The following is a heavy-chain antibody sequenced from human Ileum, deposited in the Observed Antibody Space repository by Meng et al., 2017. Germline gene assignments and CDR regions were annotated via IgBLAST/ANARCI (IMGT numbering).Heavy chain of an antibody. D-gene: IGHD5-18*01. CDR3: ARAETALDY. V-gene: IGHV4-61*01. J-gene: IGHJ4*02. CDR2: IYYTGST. Sequence: LQECGPDLVTPSGTLSLTCTSSGGPVSSGSYSWNWIRQPPWKGPEWIAYIYYTGSTNYNPSLKSRVIISADTSKNQFSLKLSSVTAADTAVYYCARAETALDYWGQGTLVTVSS. CDR1: GGPVSSGSYS.